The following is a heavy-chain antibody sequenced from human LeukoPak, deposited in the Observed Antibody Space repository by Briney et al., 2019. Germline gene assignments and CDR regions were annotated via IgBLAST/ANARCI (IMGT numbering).Heavy chain of an antibody. Sequence: PGGSLRLSCAASGFTFSSYAMHWVRQAPGKGLEWVAVISYDGSNKYYADSVKGRFTISRDNSKNTLYLQMNSLRAEDTAVYYCARDNPPHYYYGMDVWGQGTTVTVSS. D-gene: IGHD1-14*01. CDR3: ARDNPPHYYYGMDV. V-gene: IGHV3-30-3*01. J-gene: IGHJ6*02. CDR2: ISYDGSNK. CDR1: GFTFSSYA.